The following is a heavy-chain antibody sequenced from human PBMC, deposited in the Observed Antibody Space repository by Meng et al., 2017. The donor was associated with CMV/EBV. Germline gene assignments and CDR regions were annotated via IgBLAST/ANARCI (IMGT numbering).Heavy chain of an antibody. Sequence: ASVSVSCEASGYTFTGYYMHWVRQAPGQGLEWMGWINPNSGGTNYAQKFQGRVTMTRDTSISTAYMELSRLRSEDTAGDYCARGQQIGPWYGMDVWGQGTTVTVSS. V-gene: IGHV1-2*02. D-gene: IGHD6-6*01. CDR2: INPNSGGT. CDR3: ARGQQIGPWYGMDV. J-gene: IGHJ6*02. CDR1: GYTFTGYY.